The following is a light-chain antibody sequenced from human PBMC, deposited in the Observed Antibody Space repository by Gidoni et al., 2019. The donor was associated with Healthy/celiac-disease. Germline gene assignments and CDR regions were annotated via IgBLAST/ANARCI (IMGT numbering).Light chain of an antibody. CDR1: QSVSSK. J-gene: IGKJ1*01. Sequence: VMTQSPATLSVSPGERATLSCRASQSVSSKLAWYQQKPGQAPRLLIYGASTRATGIPASFSGSGSGTEFTLTISSLQSEDFAVYYCQQSNNWPWTFGQGTKVEVK. CDR3: QQSNNWPWT. V-gene: IGKV3-15*01. CDR2: GAS.